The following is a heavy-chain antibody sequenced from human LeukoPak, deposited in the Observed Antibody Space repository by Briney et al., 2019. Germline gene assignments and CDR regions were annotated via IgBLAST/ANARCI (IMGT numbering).Heavy chain of an antibody. V-gene: IGHV3-7*03. D-gene: IGHD4-17*01. J-gene: IGHJ4*02. Sequence: GGSLRLSCAASGFTLGSYWMAWGRQAPGKELEWVATTKDDGSQKYYVDSVKGRFTISRDNAKNSLYLQMNSLRAEDTALYYCAKAGMTTVTTGFDYWGQGTLVTVSS. CDR2: TKDDGSQK. CDR1: GFTLGSYW. CDR3: AKAGMTTVTTGFDY.